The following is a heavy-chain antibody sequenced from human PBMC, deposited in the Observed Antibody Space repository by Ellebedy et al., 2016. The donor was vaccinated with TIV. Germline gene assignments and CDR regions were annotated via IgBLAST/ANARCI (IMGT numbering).Heavy chain of an antibody. J-gene: IGHJ4*02. CDR3: AREHQFRYDDN. CDR1: GYTFTSYA. CDR2: INAGNGNT. Sequence: AASVKVSCKASGYTFTSYAMHWVRQAPGQRLEWMGWINAGNGNTKYSQKFQGRVTITRDTSASTAYMELSSLRSEDTAVYYCAREHQFRYDDNWGQGTLVTVSS. D-gene: IGHD3-3*01. V-gene: IGHV1-3*01.